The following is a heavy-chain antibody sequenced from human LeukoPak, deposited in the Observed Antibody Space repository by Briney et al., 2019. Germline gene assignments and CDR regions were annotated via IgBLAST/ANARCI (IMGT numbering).Heavy chain of an antibody. D-gene: IGHD5-24*01. CDR3: AKSGYNRFDY. CDR1: GFTFRSYW. V-gene: IGHV3-74*01. J-gene: IGHJ4*02. Sequence: GGSLRLSCEASGFTFRSYWMHWVRQAPGKWLVWVSRINGDGSSTSYADSVKGRFTISRDNAKNTLYLQMNSLRAEDTAVYYCAKSGYNRFDYWGQGTLVTVSS. CDR2: INGDGSST.